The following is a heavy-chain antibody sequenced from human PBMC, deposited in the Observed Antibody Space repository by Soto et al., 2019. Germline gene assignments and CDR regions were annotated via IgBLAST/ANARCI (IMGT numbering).Heavy chain of an antibody. Sequence: ASVKVSCKASGGTFSSYAISWVRQAPGQGLEWMGGIIPIFGTANYAQKFQGRVTITADESTSTAYMELSSLRSEDTAVYYCAQPGYGDLYYYYYGMDVWGQGTTVTVSS. CDR3: AQPGYGDLYYYYYGMDV. J-gene: IGHJ6*02. CDR1: GGTFSSYA. CDR2: IIPIFGTA. D-gene: IGHD4-17*01. V-gene: IGHV1-69*13.